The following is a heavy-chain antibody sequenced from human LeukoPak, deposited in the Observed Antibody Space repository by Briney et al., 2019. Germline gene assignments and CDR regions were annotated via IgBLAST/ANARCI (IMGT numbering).Heavy chain of an antibody. CDR3: ARGGTFVSDY. CDR1: GFTFSSYE. Sequence: GGSLRLSCAASGFTFSSYEMNWVRQAPGKGLDWVANIKEDGSEKYYVDSMKGRFTVSRDNAKNSLYLQMDSLRAEDTAVYYCARGGTFVSDYWGQGTLVTVSS. J-gene: IGHJ4*02. CDR2: IKEDGSEK. V-gene: IGHV3-7*01. D-gene: IGHD1-1*01.